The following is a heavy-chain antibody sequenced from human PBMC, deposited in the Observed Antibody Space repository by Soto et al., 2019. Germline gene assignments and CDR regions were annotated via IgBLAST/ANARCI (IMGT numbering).Heavy chain of an antibody. CDR3: TTVYYDFWSGYYTNADWFDS. D-gene: IGHD3-3*01. V-gene: IGHV3-15*07. Sequence: GGSLRLSCAASGFTFTTAWINWVRQAPGKGLEWVGRIKSKTDGGTTDYAAPVKGRFTISRDDSKNTLYLQMNSLKTEDTAVYYCTTVYYDFWSGYYTNADWFDSWGQGTLVTVSS. J-gene: IGHJ5*01. CDR1: GFTFTTAW. CDR2: IKSKTDGGTT.